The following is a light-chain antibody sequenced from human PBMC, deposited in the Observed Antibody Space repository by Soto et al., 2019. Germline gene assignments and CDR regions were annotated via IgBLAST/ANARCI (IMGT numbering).Light chain of an antibody. CDR2: DAS. Sequence: DIQMTQSPSTLSASVGDRVTITCRASQSIGSWLAWYQQKPGKAPKLLIYDASRLQSGVPSRFSGSGSGTEFTLTITSLQTDDFATYYCQQYSSYSWTFGQGTKVETK. J-gene: IGKJ1*01. CDR3: QQYSSYSWT. CDR1: QSIGSW. V-gene: IGKV1-5*01.